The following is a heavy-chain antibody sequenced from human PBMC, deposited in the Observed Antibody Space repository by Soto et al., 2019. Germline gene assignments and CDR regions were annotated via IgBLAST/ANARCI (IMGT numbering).Heavy chain of an antibody. Sequence: GGSLRLSCAVSGFTPTTTPLSWVRQPPGKGLEWVTTISGTASRTYYVDSVKGRFFISRDNSKNTVTLQMNNLTVDDTAVYYCATSFRYFDNWGQGTRV. J-gene: IGHJ4*02. CDR1: GFTPTTTP. CDR3: ATSFRYFDN. CDR2: ISGTASRT. D-gene: IGHD3-9*01. V-gene: IGHV3-23*01.